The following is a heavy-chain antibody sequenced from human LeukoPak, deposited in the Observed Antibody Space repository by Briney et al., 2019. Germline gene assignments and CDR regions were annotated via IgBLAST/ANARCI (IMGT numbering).Heavy chain of an antibody. Sequence: SVKVSCKTSGGTFTSDAISWVRQAPGQGLEWMGGIIHIFDSPNYAQKFQDRLTITTDESTTTAYMELSSLTSDDTAIYYCAVGIVPAAHLDHWGQGTLVTVSS. CDR3: AVGIVPAAHLDH. V-gene: IGHV1-69*05. J-gene: IGHJ4*02. CDR1: GGTFTSDA. CDR2: IIHIFDSP. D-gene: IGHD2-2*01.